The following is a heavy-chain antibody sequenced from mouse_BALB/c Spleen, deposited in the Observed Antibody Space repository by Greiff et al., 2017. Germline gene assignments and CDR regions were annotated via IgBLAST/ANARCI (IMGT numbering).Heavy chain of an antibody. CDR1: GFTFSSFG. Sequence: EVQRVESGGGLVQPGGSRKLSCAASGFTFSSFGMHWVRQAPEKGLEWVAYISSGSSTIYYADTVKGRFTISRDNPKNTLFLQMTSLRSEDTAMYYCASYGYDRYYAMDYWGQGTSVTVSS. CDR2: ISSGSSTI. D-gene: IGHD2-2*01. V-gene: IGHV5-17*02. J-gene: IGHJ4*01. CDR3: ASYGYDRYYAMDY.